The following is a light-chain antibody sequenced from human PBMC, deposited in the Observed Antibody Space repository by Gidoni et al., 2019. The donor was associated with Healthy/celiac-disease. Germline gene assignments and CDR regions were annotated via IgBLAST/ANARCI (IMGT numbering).Light chain of an antibody. Sequence: EIVLTQSPGTLSLSPGERATLSCRASQSVSSSYLAWYQQKPGQAPRLIIYGASSRATGIPDRFSGSGSGTDFTLTISRLEPEDFAVYYCQQYDSSPPAWTFGQGTKVEIK. CDR3: QQYDSSPPAWT. V-gene: IGKV3-20*01. CDR1: QSVSSSY. J-gene: IGKJ1*01. CDR2: GAS.